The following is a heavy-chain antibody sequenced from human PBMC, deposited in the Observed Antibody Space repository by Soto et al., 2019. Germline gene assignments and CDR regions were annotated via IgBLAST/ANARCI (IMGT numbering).Heavy chain of an antibody. J-gene: IGHJ5*02. CDR2: IYYSGST. Sequence: SETLSLTCTVSGGSISSGGYYWSWIRQHPGKGLEWIGYIYYSGSTYYNTSLKSRDTISVDTSKNQFSLKLSSVTAANTAAYYCAGAWGNDSSGYYFKWFEPWGQGTRVTVSS. CDR1: GGSISSGGYY. V-gene: IGHV4-31*03. CDR3: AGAWGNDSSGYYFKWFEP. D-gene: IGHD3-22*01.